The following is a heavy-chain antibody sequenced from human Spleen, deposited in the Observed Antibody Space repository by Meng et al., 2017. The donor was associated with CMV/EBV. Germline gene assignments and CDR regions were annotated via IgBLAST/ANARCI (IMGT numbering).Heavy chain of an antibody. V-gene: IGHV4-34*01. Sequence: SETLSLTCSVYGGSFSGSYWSWIRQPPGKGLEWIGEINHSGNTDYNPSLKSRVAISLDTSKNQFSLKLNSVTAADTAMYYCARGNRRSDYYFMDVWGQGTMVTVSS. D-gene: IGHD3-3*01. J-gene: IGHJ6*02. CDR3: ARGNRRSDYYFMDV. CDR2: INHSGNT. CDR1: GGSFSGSY.